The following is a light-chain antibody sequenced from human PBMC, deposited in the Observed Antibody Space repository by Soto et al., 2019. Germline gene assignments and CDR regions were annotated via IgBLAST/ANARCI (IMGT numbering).Light chain of an antibody. CDR3: CSYTTSNTYV. V-gene: IGLV2-14*01. J-gene: IGLJ1*01. CDR1: SSVVGFYNY. CDR2: DVS. Sequence: QSALTQPASVSGSPGQSITISCTGTSSVVGFYNYVSWYQQHPGKAPKLMIYDVSNRPSGVSNRFSGSKSGNTASLTISGLRAEDEADYYCCSYTTSNTYVFGTGTKVTVL.